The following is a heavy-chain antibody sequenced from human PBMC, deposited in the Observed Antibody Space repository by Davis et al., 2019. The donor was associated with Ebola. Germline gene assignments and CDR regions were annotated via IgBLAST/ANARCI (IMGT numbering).Heavy chain of an antibody. CDR3: ARQRELTAFDI. CDR1: AYNMASYW. Sequence: GESLKISCKGSAYNMASYWIAWVRQRPGEGLEWMGLIYPGDSHTRYNPSFRGQVTISVDKSTTTAYLQWSSLKASDTAMYYCARQRELTAFDIWGQGTVVTVSS. D-gene: IGHD1-1*01. CDR2: IYPGDSHT. J-gene: IGHJ3*02. V-gene: IGHV5-51*01.